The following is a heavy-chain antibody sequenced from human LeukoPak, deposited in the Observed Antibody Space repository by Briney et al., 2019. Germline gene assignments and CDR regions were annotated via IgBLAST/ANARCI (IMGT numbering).Heavy chain of an antibody. CDR3: ARRIFGVVIILSSMGAFDI. Sequence: SETLSLTCAVSGYSISSGYYWGWIRQPPGKGLEWIGSIYHSGSTYHNPSLKSRVTISVDTSKNQFSLKLSSVTAADTAVYYCARRIFGVVIILSSMGAFDIWGQGIMVTVSS. J-gene: IGHJ3*02. CDR2: IYHSGST. D-gene: IGHD3-3*01. V-gene: IGHV4-38-2*01. CDR1: GYSISSGYY.